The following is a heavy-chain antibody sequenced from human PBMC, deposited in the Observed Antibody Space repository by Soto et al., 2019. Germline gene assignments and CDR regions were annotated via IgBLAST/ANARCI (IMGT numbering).Heavy chain of an antibody. J-gene: IGHJ4*02. V-gene: IGHV4-30-2*01. D-gene: IGHD3-10*01. CDR2: IYHSGST. CDR1: DGSISSGGYS. CDR3: ARAYYYGSGPWY. Sequence: PSETRSLTCAVSDGSISSGGYSWSWIRKPPGKGLEWIGYIYHSGSTYYNPSLKSRVTISVDRSKNQFSLKLSSVTAADTAVFYCARAYYYGSGPWYWGQGTLVTVS.